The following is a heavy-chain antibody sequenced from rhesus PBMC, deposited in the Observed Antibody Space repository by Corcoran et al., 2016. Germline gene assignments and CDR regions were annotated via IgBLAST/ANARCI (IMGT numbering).Heavy chain of an antibody. Sequence: QVQLQESGPGLVKPSEPLSLPCAASGGSSTRGYYWSWIRQPPRLGLEWIGYIYGSSGSTNYNPSLKNRVTISKDTSKNQFSLKLSSVTAADTAVYYCAGGYSSGWYYFDYWGQGVLVTVSS. V-gene: IGHV4-76*01. CDR3: AGGYSSGWYYFDY. J-gene: IGHJ4*01. D-gene: IGHD6-31*01. CDR2: IYGSSGST. CDR1: GGSSTRGYY.